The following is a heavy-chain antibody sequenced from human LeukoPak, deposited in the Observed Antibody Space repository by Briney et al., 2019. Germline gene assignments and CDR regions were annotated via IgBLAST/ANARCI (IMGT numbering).Heavy chain of an antibody. V-gene: IGHV4-38-2*02. Sequence: SETLSLTCTVSDYSMTRGYYWGWIRQPPGKGLEWIGSIYYSGSTYYNPSLKSRVTISVDTSKNQFSLKLSSVTAADTAVYYCARHDVDPYYYGSGDFDYWGQGTLVTVSS. CDR3: ARHDVDPYYYGSGDFDY. CDR1: DYSMTRGYY. D-gene: IGHD3-10*01. J-gene: IGHJ4*02. CDR2: IYYSGST.